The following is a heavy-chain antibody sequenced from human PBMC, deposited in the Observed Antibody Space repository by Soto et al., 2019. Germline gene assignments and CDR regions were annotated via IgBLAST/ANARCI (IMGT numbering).Heavy chain of an antibody. CDR1: GYAFTSYG. J-gene: IGHJ6*01. CDR3: ARVRNDILTGPPGDYYYGMDV. CDR2: ISTYNGNT. V-gene: IGHV1-18*01. Sequence: ASVKVSCKASGYAFTSYGITWVRQAPGQGLEWMGWISTYNGNTDYAQKLQGRVTMTTDTSTSTAYMQLRSLRSDDAAVYYCARVRNDILTGPPGDYYYGMDVWGQGTTVTVYS. D-gene: IGHD3-9*01.